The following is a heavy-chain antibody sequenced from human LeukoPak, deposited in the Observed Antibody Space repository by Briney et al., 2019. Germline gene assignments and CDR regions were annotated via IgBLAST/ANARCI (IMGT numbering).Heavy chain of an antibody. D-gene: IGHD2-15*01. CDR3: ARDEVVVHRGFDP. Sequence: PSETLSLTCTVSGGSISSYYWSWIRQPPGKGLEWIGYIYYSGSTNYNPSLKSRVTMSVDTSKNQFSLKLSSVTAADTAVYYCARDEVVVHRGFDPWGQGTLVTVSS. CDR2: IYYSGST. CDR1: GGSISSYY. V-gene: IGHV4-59*12. J-gene: IGHJ5*02.